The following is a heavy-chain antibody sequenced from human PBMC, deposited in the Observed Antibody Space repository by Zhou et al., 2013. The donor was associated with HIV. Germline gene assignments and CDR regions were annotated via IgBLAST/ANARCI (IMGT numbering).Heavy chain of an antibody. CDR1: GYTFTGYY. J-gene: IGHJ3*02. V-gene: IGHV1-2*02. CDR3: TRGIVVVVAYDAFDI. CDR2: INPNSGGT. D-gene: IGHD2-15*01. Sequence: QVQLVQSGAEVKKPGASVKVSCKVSGYTFTGYYMHWVRQAPGQGLEWMGWINPNSGGTNYAQKLQGRVTMTRDTSTSTVYMELSSLRSEDTAVYYCTRGIVVVVAYDAFDIWGQGTMVTVSS.